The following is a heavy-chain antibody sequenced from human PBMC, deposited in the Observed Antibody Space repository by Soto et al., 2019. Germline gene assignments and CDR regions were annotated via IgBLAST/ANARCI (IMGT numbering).Heavy chain of an antibody. CDR1: GFTFSSYA. CDR3: ARDPAGGEYFDY. V-gene: IGHV3-30-3*01. D-gene: IGHD3-10*01. CDR2: ISHDGSNK. Sequence: GGSLRLSCAASGFTFSSYAMHWVRQAPGKGLEWVAVISHDGSNKYYADSVKGRFTISRDNSKNTLYLQMNSLRAEDTAVYYCARDPAGGEYFDYWGQGTLVTVSS. J-gene: IGHJ4*02.